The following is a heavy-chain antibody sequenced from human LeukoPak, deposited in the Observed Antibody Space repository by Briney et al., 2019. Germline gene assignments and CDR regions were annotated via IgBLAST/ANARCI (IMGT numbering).Heavy chain of an antibody. CDR1: GFTFSAYA. Sequence: GGSLSLSCAASGFTFSAYAMHWVRQAPGKGLEWVAVISYDGSNKYYADSVKGRFTISRDNSKNTLYLQMNSLRAEDTAVYYCARDSSGNYFDNWGQGTLVTVSS. J-gene: IGHJ4*02. CDR3: ARDSSGNYFDN. CDR2: ISYDGSNK. D-gene: IGHD6-19*01. V-gene: IGHV3-33*08.